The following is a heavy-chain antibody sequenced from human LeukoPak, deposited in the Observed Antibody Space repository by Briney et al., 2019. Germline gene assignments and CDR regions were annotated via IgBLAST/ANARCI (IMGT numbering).Heavy chain of an antibody. CDR1: SGSISSSSYY. CDR2: INHSGST. J-gene: IGHJ3*02. V-gene: IGHV4-39*07. CDR3: ARRDDI. Sequence: SETLSVTCTVSSGSISSSSYYWGWIRQPPGKGLEWIGEINHSGSTNYNPSLKSRVTISVDTSKNQFSLKLSSVTAADTAVYYCARRDDIWGQGTMVTVSS.